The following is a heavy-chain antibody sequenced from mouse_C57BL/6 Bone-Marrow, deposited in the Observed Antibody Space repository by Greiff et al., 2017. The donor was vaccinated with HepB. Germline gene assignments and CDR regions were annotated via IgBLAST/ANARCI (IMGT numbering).Heavy chain of an antibody. CDR1: GYTFTSYG. V-gene: IGHV1-81*01. D-gene: IGHD2-5*01. CDR2: IYPRSGNT. CDR3: ADSKSYWYFDV. J-gene: IGHJ1*03. Sequence: VKLQESGAGLARPGASVKLSCTASGYTFTSYGISWVRQRTGQGLEWIGEIYPRSGNTYYNEKFKGTATLTADKSSSTAYMELRSLTSEDSAVYFCADSKSYWYFDVWGTGTTVTVSS.